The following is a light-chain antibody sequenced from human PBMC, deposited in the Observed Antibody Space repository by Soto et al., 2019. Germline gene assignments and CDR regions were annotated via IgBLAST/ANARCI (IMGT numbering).Light chain of an antibody. CDR1: SSNVGRYKY. J-gene: IGLJ1*01. CDR3: CSYAGTYTYG. CDR2: DVT. V-gene: IGLV2-11*01. Sequence: QSALTQPRSVSGSPGQSVTISCTGTSSNVGRYKYVSWYQHHPGKAPKLRIYDVTMRPSGVPDRFSGSKSGNTASLTISGLQAEDEADYYGCSYAGTYTYGFGTGTKVTVL.